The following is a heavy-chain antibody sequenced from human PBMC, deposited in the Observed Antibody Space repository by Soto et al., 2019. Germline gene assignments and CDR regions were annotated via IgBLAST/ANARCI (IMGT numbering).Heavy chain of an antibody. CDR3: ARVAIGSYYFEY. D-gene: IGHD3-10*01. Sequence: EVQLVESGGGLVQPGGSLRLSCAASGFTFSSYWMHWVRQAPGKGLVWVSRINPDGSTTSYADSVKGRVTISRDSAKDTLYLQMNSLRAEDTAVYYCARVAIGSYYFEYWGQGTLVTVSS. V-gene: IGHV3-74*01. CDR2: INPDGSTT. CDR1: GFTFSSYW. J-gene: IGHJ4*02.